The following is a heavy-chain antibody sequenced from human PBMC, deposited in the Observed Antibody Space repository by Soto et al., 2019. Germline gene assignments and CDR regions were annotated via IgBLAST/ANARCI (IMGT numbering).Heavy chain of an antibody. D-gene: IGHD6-13*01. CDR2: IYYSGST. CDR3: ARVGGYSSTGNWFDP. Sequence: PSETLSLSCTVSGGSISSYYWSWIRQPPGKGLEWIGYIYYSGSTNYNPSLKSRVTISVDTSKNQFSLKLSSVTAADTAVYYCARVGGYSSTGNWFDPWGQGTLVTVSS. V-gene: IGHV4-59*01. J-gene: IGHJ5*02. CDR1: GGSISSYY.